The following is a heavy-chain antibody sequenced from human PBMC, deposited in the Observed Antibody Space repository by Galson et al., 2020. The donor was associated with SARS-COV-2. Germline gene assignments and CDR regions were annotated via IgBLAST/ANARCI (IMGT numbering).Heavy chain of an antibody. CDR1: GGSFSGYY. V-gene: IGHV4-34*01. CDR2: INHSGST. CDR3: ARGRTVTTFFYYYGMDV. Sequence: SETLSLTCAVYGGSFSGYYWSWIRQPPGKGLEWIGEINHSGSTNYNPSLKSRVTISVDTSKNQFSLKLSSVTAADTAVYYCARGRTVTTFFYYYGMDVWGQGTTVTVSS. D-gene: IGHD4-17*01. J-gene: IGHJ6*02.